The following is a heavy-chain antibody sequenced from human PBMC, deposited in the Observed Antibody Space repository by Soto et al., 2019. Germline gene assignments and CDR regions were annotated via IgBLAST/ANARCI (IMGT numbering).Heavy chain of an antibody. V-gene: IGHV1-8*01. D-gene: IGHD6-13*01. CDR3: ARSIAAAGSRRGAFDI. Sequence: GASVKVSCKASGYTFTSYDINWVRQATGQGLEWMGWMNPNSGNTGYAQKFQGRVTMTRNTSISTAYMELSSLRSEDTAVYYCARSIAAAGSRRGAFDIWGQGTMVTVS. CDR2: MNPNSGNT. CDR1: GYTFTSYD. J-gene: IGHJ3*02.